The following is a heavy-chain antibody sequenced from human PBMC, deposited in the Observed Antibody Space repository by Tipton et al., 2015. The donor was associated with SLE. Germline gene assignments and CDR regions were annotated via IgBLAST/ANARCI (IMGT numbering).Heavy chain of an antibody. CDR3: ARDYDILTGPIDY. D-gene: IGHD3-9*01. CDR1: GFTFSSYA. CDR2: ISSSSSTI. Sequence: SLRLSCAASGFTFSSYAMSWVRQAPGKGLEWVSYISSSSSTIYYADSVKGRFTISRDNAKNSLYLQMNSLRAEDTAVYYCARDYDILTGPIDYWGQGTLVTVSS. V-gene: IGHV3-48*01. J-gene: IGHJ4*02.